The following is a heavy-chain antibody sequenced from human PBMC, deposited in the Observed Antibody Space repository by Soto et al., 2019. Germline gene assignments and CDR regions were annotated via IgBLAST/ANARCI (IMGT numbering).Heavy chain of an antibody. Sequence: GGSLRLSCAASGFTFSSYAMSWVRQAPGKGLEWVSAISGSGGSTYYADSVKGRFTISRDNSKNTLYLQMNSLRAEDTAVYYCAKETGRGRIAVAGTAVNYFDYWGQGTLVTVSS. CDR2: ISGSGGST. CDR3: AKETGRGRIAVAGTAVNYFDY. D-gene: IGHD6-19*01. CDR1: GFTFSSYA. J-gene: IGHJ4*02. V-gene: IGHV3-23*01.